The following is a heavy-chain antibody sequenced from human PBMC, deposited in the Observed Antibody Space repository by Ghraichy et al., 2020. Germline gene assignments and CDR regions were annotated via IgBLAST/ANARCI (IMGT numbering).Heavy chain of an antibody. CDR1: GFTFSTYS. CDR2: VSYDGVTK. V-gene: IGHV3-30-3*01. CDR3: ARDIKSSSWSYYYYAMDV. J-gene: IGHJ6*02. Sequence: GGSLRLSCAASGFTFSTYSMHWVRQAPGKGLEWVAVVSYDGVTKYYADSLKGRFIISRDNSKNTLYLQLNSLRGEDTAVYYCARDIKSSSWSYYYYAMDVWGQGTTVIVSS. D-gene: IGHD6-13*01.